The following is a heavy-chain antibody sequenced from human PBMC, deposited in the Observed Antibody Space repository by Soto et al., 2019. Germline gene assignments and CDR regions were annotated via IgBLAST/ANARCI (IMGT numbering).Heavy chain of an antibody. CDR2: IVVGSGNT. CDR3: AAGRDFGVVIASGV. V-gene: IGHV1-58*01. CDR1: GFTFTSSA. D-gene: IGHD3-3*01. J-gene: IGHJ6*02. Sequence: SVKVSCKASGFTFTSSAVQWVRQARGQRLEWIGWIVVGSGNTNYAQKFQERVTITRDMSTSTAYMELSSLRSEDTAVYYCAAGRDFGVVIASGVWGQGTTVTVSS.